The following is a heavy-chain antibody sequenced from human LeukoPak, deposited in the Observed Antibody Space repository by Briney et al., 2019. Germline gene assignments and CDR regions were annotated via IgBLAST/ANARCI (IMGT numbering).Heavy chain of an antibody. CDR3: ARDLGYSSGRGFDY. Sequence: KTSETLSLTCTVSGGSISSGSYYWSWIRQPPGKGLEWIGYIYYSGSTNYNPSLKSRVTISVDTSKHQFSLKLSSVTAADTAVYYCARDLGYSSGRGFDYWGQGTLVTVSS. CDR2: IYYSGST. CDR1: GGSISSGSYY. D-gene: IGHD6-19*01. J-gene: IGHJ4*02. V-gene: IGHV4-61*01.